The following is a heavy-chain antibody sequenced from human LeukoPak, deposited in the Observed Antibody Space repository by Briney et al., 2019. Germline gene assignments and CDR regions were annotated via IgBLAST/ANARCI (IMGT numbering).Heavy chain of an antibody. V-gene: IGHV3-23*01. J-gene: IGHJ4*02. CDR3: AKWGDYDVLTGYYVSDY. Sequence: GASLRLSCAASGLTFSNYAMSWVRQVPGKGLEWVSAISAGGSTYYADSVRGRFTISRDNSKNTVFLQMNSLRAEDTAVYYCAKWGDYDVLTGYYVSDYWGQGTLVTVSS. D-gene: IGHD3-9*01. CDR1: GLTFSNYA. CDR2: ISAGGST.